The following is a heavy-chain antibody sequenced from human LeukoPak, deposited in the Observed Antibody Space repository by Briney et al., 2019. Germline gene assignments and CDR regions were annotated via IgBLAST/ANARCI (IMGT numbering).Heavy chain of an antibody. Sequence: SETLSLTCTVSGGSISSIDSYWGWVRQPPGKGLEWIGRVYHRGTTVLNPPLKSRVSLYVDTSKNEFSLRMTSVSAADTAVYYCARDYCAGGACFGRWFDPWGQGTLVTVSS. J-gene: IGHJ5*02. CDR3: ARDYCAGGACFGRWFDP. CDR2: VYHRGTT. CDR1: GGSISSIDSY. D-gene: IGHD2-21*02. V-gene: IGHV4-39*02.